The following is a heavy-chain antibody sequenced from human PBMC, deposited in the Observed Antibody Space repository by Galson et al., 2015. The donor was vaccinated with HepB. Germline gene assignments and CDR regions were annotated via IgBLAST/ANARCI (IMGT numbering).Heavy chain of an antibody. J-gene: IGHJ5*02. Sequence: LSLTCAVYGGSFSCYYWRWIRQPPGKGLEWIGEINHSGSTNYNPSLKSRVTISVDTSKNQFSLKLSSVTAADTAVYYCARGWVLAAAGTPSVQWFDPWGQGTLVTVSS. CDR2: INHSGST. D-gene: IGHD6-13*01. V-gene: IGHV4-34*01. CDR1: GGSFSCYY. CDR3: ARGWVLAAAGTPSVQWFDP.